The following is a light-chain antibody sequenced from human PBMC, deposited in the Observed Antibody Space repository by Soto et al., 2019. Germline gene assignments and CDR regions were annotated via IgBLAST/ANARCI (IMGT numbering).Light chain of an antibody. J-gene: IGKJ2*01. CDR2: AAS. CDR1: QSSSSY. CDR3: QQSYSTFYT. Sequence: DIQMTQYPSSLSSSVGDRVTITCRASQSSSSYLNWYQQKPGKAPKLLIYAASSLQSGVPSRFSGSGSGTDFTLTISSLQPEDFATYYCQQSYSTFYTFGQGTKLEIK. V-gene: IGKV1-39*01.